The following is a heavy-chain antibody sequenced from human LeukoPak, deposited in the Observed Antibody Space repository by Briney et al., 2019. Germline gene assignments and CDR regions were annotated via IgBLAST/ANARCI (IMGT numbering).Heavy chain of an antibody. CDR3: ARGGYGDYYFDY. CDR1: GFTFSSYA. D-gene: IGHD4-17*01. V-gene: IGHV3-23*01. Sequence: PGGSLRLSCAASGFTFSSYAMSWVRQAPGKGLEWVSAISGSGGSTYYADSVKGRFTISRDNSKNTLYLQMNSLRAEDTAVYYCARGGYGDYYFDYWGQGTLVTVSS. CDR2: ISGSGGST. J-gene: IGHJ4*02.